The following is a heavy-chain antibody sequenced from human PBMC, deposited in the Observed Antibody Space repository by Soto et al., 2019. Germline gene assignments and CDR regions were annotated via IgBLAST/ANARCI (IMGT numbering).Heavy chain of an antibody. CDR2: IKQDGSEK. CDR3: ARDWELYCSGGSCYSFWYFDL. D-gene: IGHD2-15*01. J-gene: IGHJ2*01. CDR1: GFTFSSYW. V-gene: IGHV3-7*03. Sequence: GGSLRLSCAASGFTFSSYWMSWVRQAPGKGLEWVANIKQDGSEKYYVDSVKGRFTISRDNAKNSLYLQMNSLRAEDTAVYYCARDWELYCSGGSCYSFWYFDLWGRGTLVTVSS.